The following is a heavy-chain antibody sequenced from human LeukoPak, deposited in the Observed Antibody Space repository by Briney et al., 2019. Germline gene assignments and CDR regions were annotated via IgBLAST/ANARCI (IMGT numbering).Heavy chain of an antibody. CDR3: GREGGGGYDY. CDR1: GYTFTGYY. D-gene: IGHD3-16*01. J-gene: IGHJ4*02. V-gene: IGHV1-2*02. CDR2: INPNSGGT. Sequence: AASVKVSCKASGYTFTGYYMHWVRQAPGQGLEWMGWINPNSGGTISSQNFQGRVTLTRDTSISTAYMELSRLRSDDTAVYDCGREGGGGYDYWGQGTLVTVSS.